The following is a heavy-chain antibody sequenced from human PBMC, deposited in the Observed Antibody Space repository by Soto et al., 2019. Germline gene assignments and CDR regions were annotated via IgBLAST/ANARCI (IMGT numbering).Heavy chain of an antibody. CDR2: ISYDGSNK. J-gene: IGHJ1*01. CDR1: GFTFSSYG. V-gene: IGHV3-30*18. D-gene: IGHD2-15*01. CDR3: AKETVVVVAGIEYFQH. Sequence: QVQLVESGGGVVQPGRSLRLSCAASGFTFSSYGMHWVRQAPGKGLEWVAVISYDGSNKYYADSVKGRFTISRDNSKNTLYLQMNSLRAEDTAVYYCAKETVVVVAGIEYFQHWGQGTLVTVSS.